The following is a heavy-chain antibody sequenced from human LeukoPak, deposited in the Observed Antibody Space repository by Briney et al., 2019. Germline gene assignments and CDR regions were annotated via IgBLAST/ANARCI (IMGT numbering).Heavy chain of an antibody. CDR1: GGSISSSSYY. CDR2: TYYSGST. Sequence: PSETLSLTCTVSGGSISSSSYYWGWIRQPPGKGLEWIGSTYYSGSTYYNPSLKSRVTISVDTSKNQFSLKLSSVTAADTAVYYCARAGDGYKFDYWGQGTLVTVSS. V-gene: IGHV4-39*07. J-gene: IGHJ4*02. CDR3: ARAGDGYKFDY. D-gene: IGHD5-24*01.